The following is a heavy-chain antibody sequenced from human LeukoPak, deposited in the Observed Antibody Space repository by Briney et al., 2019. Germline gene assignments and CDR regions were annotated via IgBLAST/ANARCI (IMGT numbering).Heavy chain of an antibody. V-gene: IGHV3-53*01. CDR1: GFTVGSNY. J-gene: IGHJ4*02. D-gene: IGHD2-15*01. CDR2: IYSGGST. CDR3: ARFRCGGGSCYADY. Sequence: GGSLRLSCAASGFTVGSNYMSWVRQAPGKGLEWVSIIYSGGSTYYADSVKGRFTISRDNSRNTPNLQINSLRAEDTAVYYCARFRCGGGSCYADYWGQGTLVTVSS.